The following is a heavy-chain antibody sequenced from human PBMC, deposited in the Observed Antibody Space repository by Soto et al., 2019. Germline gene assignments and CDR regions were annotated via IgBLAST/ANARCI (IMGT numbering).Heavy chain of an antibody. D-gene: IGHD3-10*01. CDR3: ATFPMGRGVIAVYYYYGMDV. J-gene: IGHJ6*02. Sequence: EVQLVQSGAEVKKPGESLRISCKGSGYSFTSYWISWVRQMPGKGLEWMGRIDPSDSYTNYSPSFQGHVTISADKSISTAYLQWSSLKASDTAMYYCATFPMGRGVIAVYYYYGMDVWGQGTTVTVSS. CDR2: IDPSDSYT. V-gene: IGHV5-10-1*01. CDR1: GYSFTSYW.